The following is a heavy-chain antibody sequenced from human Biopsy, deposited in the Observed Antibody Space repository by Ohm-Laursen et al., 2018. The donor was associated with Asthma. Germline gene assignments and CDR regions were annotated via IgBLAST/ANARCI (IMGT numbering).Heavy chain of an antibody. J-gene: IGHJ4*02. CDR1: GGSITSSSYY. D-gene: IGHD3-22*01. CDR2: MYHSGSP. CDR3: VRHQYSSSWSTFDY. V-gene: IGHV4-39*01. Sequence: SETLSLTCTVSGGSITSSSYYWGWIRQPPGKGMEWIGSMYHSGSPYYHPSLKSRATISVDTSKSQLSLKMSSVTAADTAVYFCVRHQYSSSWSTFDYWGQGALVTV.